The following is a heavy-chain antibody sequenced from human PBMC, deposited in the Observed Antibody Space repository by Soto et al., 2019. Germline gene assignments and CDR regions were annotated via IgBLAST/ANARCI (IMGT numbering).Heavy chain of an antibody. J-gene: IGHJ4*02. CDR1: GGSISSYY. Sequence: SETLSLTCTVSGGSISSYYWGWIRQPPGKGLEWIGSIYYSGSTYYNPSLKNRVTLSLDESKSEFSLNMDSVTAADTAIYYCVRSVILSGGSYKGLIRLHYFDTWGPGTLVTVSS. CDR2: IYYSGST. D-gene: IGHD3-3*01. CDR3: VRSVILSGGSYKGLIRLHYFDT. V-gene: IGHV4-39*07.